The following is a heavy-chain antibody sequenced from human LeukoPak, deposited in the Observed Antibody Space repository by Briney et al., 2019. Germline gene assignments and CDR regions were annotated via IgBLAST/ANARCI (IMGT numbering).Heavy chain of an antibody. CDR2: ISGSGGST. D-gene: IGHD6-19*01. CDR1: GFTFRNCG. CDR3: AKGRYSSGWYGFDY. V-gene: IGHV3-23*01. Sequence: GGSLRLSCVASGFTFRNCGMTWVRQAPGKGLEWVSTISGSGGSTYYADSVKGRFTISRDNSKNTLYLQMNSLRAEDTAVYYCAKGRYSSGWYGFDYWGQGTLVTVSS. J-gene: IGHJ4*02.